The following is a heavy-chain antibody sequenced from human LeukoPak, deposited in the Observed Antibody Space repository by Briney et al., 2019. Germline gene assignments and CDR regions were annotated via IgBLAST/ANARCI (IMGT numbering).Heavy chain of an antibody. CDR3: ARDDLPAYYYDSSGPIDP. CDR2: IKQDGSEK. CDR1: GFIFSSYW. V-gene: IGHV3-7*01. Sequence: PGGSLRLSCAASGFIFSSYWMSWVRQAPGKGLEWVANIKQDGSEKYYVDSVKGRFTISRDNAKNSLYLQMNSLRAEDTAVYYCARDDLPAYYYDSSGPIDPWGQGTLVTVSS. J-gene: IGHJ5*02. D-gene: IGHD3-22*01.